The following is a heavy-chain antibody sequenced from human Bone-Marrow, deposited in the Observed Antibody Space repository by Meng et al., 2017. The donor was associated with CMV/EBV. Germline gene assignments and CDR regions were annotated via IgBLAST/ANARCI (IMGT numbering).Heavy chain of an antibody. V-gene: IGHV3-30*04. CDR3: ARQTSGTDYGTMGWFDP. CDR1: GFTFSGYV. CDR2: ISFDGSNQ. D-gene: IGHD1-26*01. Sequence: GESLKISCAASGFTFSGYVMHWVRQAPGKGLEWLALISFDGSNQFYADSVKGRFTISRDNSKNTLYLQMNSLRPDDTAVYFCARQTSGTDYGTMGWFDPWGQGTLVTVSS. J-gene: IGHJ5*02.